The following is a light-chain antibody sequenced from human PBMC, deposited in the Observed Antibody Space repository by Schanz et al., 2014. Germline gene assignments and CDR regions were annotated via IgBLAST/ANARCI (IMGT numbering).Light chain of an antibody. Sequence: QSALTQPPSASGSPGQSVTISCTGTSSDVGGYNYVSWYQQHPGKAPKLMIYDVSNRPSGVPNRFSGSKSGNTASLTISGLQAEDEADYYCCSFGGDTNPMIFGGGTKLTVL. J-gene: IGLJ2*01. CDR1: SSDVGGYNY. CDR2: DVS. V-gene: IGLV2-8*01. CDR3: CSFGGDTNPMI.